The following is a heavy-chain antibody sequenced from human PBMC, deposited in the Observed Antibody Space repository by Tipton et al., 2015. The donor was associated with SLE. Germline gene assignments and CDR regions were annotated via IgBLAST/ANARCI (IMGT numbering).Heavy chain of an antibody. Sequence: LRLSCTVSGGSISSSSYYWGWIRQPPGKGLEWIGSIYYSGSTYYNPSLKSRVTISVDTSKNQFSLKLSSVTAADTAVYYCARGHGDYWYFDLWGRGTLVTVSS. CDR3: ARGHGDYWYFDL. CDR1: GGSISSSSYY. CDR2: IYYSGST. V-gene: IGHV4-39*07. D-gene: IGHD4-17*01. J-gene: IGHJ2*01.